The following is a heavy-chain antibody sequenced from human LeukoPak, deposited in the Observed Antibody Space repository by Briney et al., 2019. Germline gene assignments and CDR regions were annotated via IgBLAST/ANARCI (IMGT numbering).Heavy chain of an antibody. CDR1: GYTSTSYG. CDR3: ARDHQSGYYDSSGYYSDWFDP. D-gene: IGHD3-22*01. CDR2: INPNSGGT. J-gene: IGHJ5*02. Sequence: ASVKVSCKASGYTSTSYGISWVRQAPGQGLEWMGWINPNSGGTNYAQKFQGRVTMTRDTSISTAYMELSRLRSDDTAVYYCARDHQSGYYDSSGYYSDWFDPWGQGTLVTVSS. V-gene: IGHV1-2*02.